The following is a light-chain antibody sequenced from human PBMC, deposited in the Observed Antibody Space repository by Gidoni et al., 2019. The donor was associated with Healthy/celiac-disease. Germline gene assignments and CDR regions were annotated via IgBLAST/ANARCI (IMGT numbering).Light chain of an antibody. CDR1: SSDVGGYDY. V-gene: IGLV2-14*01. Sequence: QSALTQPASVSGSPGQSITISCTGTSSDVGGYDYVSWYQQHPGKPPKLMIYDVRNRPSGVSNRFSGSKSGNTASLTISGLQAEDEADYYCSSYTSSSTRVFGGGTKLTVL. J-gene: IGLJ3*02. CDR2: DVR. CDR3: SSYTSSSTRV.